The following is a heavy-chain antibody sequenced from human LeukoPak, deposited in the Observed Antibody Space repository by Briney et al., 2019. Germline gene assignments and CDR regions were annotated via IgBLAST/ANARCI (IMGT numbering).Heavy chain of an antibody. D-gene: IGHD2-2*01. CDR2: ITWSGGTM. J-gene: IGHJ3*02. V-gene: IGHV3-9*01. CDR1: GFTFVNHA. Sequence: GRSLRLSCAASGFTFVNHAMHWVRQAPGKGLEWVSGITWSGGTMGYADSVKGRFTISRDNTKNSLFLQMNSLRAEDTALYYCAKDILPPCGTNCFGAFDIWGQGTMVTVST. CDR3: AKDILPPCGTNCFGAFDI.